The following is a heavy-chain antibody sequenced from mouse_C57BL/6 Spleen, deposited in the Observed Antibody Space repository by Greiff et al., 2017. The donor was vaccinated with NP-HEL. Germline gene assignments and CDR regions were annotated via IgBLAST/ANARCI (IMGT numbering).Heavy chain of an antibody. CDR3: ARKLGSSFWYFDV. J-gene: IGHJ1*03. Sequence: QVQLQQPGAELVKPGASVKLSCKASGYTFTSYWMQWVKQRPGQGLEWIGEIDPSDSYTNYNQKFKGKATLTVDTSSSTAYMQLSSLTSEDSAVYYCARKLGSSFWYFDVWGTGTTATVSS. V-gene: IGHV1-50*01. D-gene: IGHD1-1*01. CDR1: GYTFTSYW. CDR2: IDPSDSYT.